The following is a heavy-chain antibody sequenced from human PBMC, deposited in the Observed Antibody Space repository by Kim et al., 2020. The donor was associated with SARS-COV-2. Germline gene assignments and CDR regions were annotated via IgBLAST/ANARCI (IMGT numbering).Heavy chain of an antibody. Sequence: KGRFTSSRDNSKNTQYLQMNSLRADDTAVYYCAKGELERQGYYYYYYMDVWGKGTTVTVSS. D-gene: IGHD1-1*01. CDR3: AKGELERQGYYYYYYMDV. J-gene: IGHJ6*03. V-gene: IGHV3-30*02.